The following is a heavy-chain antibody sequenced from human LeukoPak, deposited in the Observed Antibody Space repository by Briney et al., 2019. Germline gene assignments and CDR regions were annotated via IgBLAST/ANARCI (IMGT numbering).Heavy chain of an antibody. D-gene: IGHD5-12*01. J-gene: IGHJ4*02. CDR3: AREGEIGYDLSDY. V-gene: IGHV1-46*01. CDR2: INPSGGST. CDR1: GYTFTNYH. Sequence: ASVKVSCKASGYTFTNYHMNWVRQAPGQGLEWMGIINPSGGSTSYAQKFQGRVTVTRDTSTGTVYMELSSLRSEDTAMYYCAREGEIGYDLSDYWGQGTLVTVSS.